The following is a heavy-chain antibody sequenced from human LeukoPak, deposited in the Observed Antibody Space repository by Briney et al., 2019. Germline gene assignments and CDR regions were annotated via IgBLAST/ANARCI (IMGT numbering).Heavy chain of an antibody. CDR2: IKQDGSEK. J-gene: IGHJ4*02. D-gene: IGHD1-26*01. V-gene: IGHV3-7*01. Sequence: PGGSLRLSCAASGFTLSSYWMSWVRQAPGKGLEWVANIKQDGSEKYYVDSVKGRFTISRDNAKNSLYLQMNSLRAEDTAVYYCAREAIVGATDFDYWGQGTLVTVSS. CDR1: GFTLSSYW. CDR3: AREAIVGATDFDY.